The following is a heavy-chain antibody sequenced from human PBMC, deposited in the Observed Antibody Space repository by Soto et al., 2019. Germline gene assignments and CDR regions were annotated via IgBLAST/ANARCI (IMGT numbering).Heavy chain of an antibody. CDR2: IKQDGSEK. CDR1: GFAFSNYW. J-gene: IGHJ4*02. D-gene: IGHD6-6*01. V-gene: IGHV3-7*01. CDR3: ARGSIAARLLGGIFDY. Sequence: PGGSLRLSCAASGFAFSNYWMSWVRQAPGKGLEWVATIKQDGSEKYYADSVKGRFTISRDNSKNTLYLQMNSLRAEDTAVYYCARGSIAARLLGGIFDYWGQGTLVTVSS.